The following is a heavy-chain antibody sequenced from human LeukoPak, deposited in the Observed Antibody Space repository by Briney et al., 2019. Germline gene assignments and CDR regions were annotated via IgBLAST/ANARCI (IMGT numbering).Heavy chain of an antibody. J-gene: IGHJ4*02. CDR2: ILYDGSNK. CDR3: ARGYCSGGSCYRTRPDLYYFDY. Sequence: GGSLRLSCAATGFTFNSYGMHWVRQAPGKGLEWVAVILYDGSNKYYADSVKGRFTISRDNSKNTLYLQMNSLRAEDTAVYYCARGYCSGGSCYRTRPDLYYFDYWGQGTLVTVSS. V-gene: IGHV3-30*03. CDR1: GFTFNSYG. D-gene: IGHD2-15*01.